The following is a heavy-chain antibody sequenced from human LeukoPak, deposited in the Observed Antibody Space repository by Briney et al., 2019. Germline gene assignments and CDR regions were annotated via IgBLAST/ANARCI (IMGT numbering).Heavy chain of an antibody. CDR3: ASGRRGYGDYGEFAD. CDR1: GFTFISYG. D-gene: IGHD4-17*01. J-gene: IGHJ4*02. Sequence: GGSLRLSCAASGFTFISYGMHWVRQAPGKGLEWVAFIRYDGSNKYYADSVKGRFTISRDNAKNSLYLQMNSLRAEDTAVYYCASGRRGYGDYGEFADWGQGTLVTVSS. V-gene: IGHV3-30*02. CDR2: IRYDGSNK.